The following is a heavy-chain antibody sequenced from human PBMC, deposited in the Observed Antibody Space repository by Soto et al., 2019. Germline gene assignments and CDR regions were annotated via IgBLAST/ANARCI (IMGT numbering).Heavy chain of an antibody. D-gene: IGHD2-15*01. CDR3: AKDRVPLPRAGPLDY. Sequence: PGGSLRLSCAASGFTFSSYGMHWVRQAPGKGLEWVAVISYDGSNKYYADSVKGRFTISRDNSKNTLYLQMNSLRAEDTAVYYCAKDRVPLPRAGPLDYWGQGTRVTVSS. J-gene: IGHJ4*02. CDR1: GFTFSSYG. CDR2: ISYDGSNK. V-gene: IGHV3-30*18.